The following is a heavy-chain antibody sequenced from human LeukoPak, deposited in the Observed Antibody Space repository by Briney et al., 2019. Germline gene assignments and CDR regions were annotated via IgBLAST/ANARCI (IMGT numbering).Heavy chain of an antibody. Sequence: SETLSLTCTVSGGSVNSYYLSWLRQPAGKTLEWIGRIYDGGSTNYNPSLKSRVTMSVDTSKNQISLKLKSLTAADTAVYYCARYVPVKSGTTRSSFVFWRQGTLVTVSS. CDR1: GGSVNSYY. D-gene: IGHD1-1*01. CDR2: IYDGGST. CDR3: ARYVPVKSGTTRSSFVF. V-gene: IGHV4-4*07. J-gene: IGHJ4*02.